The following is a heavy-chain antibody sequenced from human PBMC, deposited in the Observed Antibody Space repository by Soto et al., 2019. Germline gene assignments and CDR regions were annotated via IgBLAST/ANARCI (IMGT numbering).Heavy chain of an antibody. D-gene: IGHD1-7*01. V-gene: IGHV1-69*13. CDR3: ARESRTGTTISY. CDR1: GGTFSSYA. Sequence: SVKVSCKASGGTFSSYAVSWVRQAPGQGLEWMGGIIPIFGTANYAQKFQGRVTITADESTSTAYMELSSLRSEDTAVYYCARESRTGTTISYWGQGTLVTVSS. J-gene: IGHJ4*02. CDR2: IIPIFGTA.